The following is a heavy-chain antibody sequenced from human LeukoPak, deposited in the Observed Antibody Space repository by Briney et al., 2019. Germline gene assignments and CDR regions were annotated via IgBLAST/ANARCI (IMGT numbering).Heavy chain of an antibody. D-gene: IGHD5-18*01. CDR1: GYTFSSYW. CDR2: INSDGSST. Sequence: RSLRPSCAASGYTFSSYWMHWVRQAPGKGLVWVSRINSDGSSTRYADFVKGRFTISRDNAKNTVHLQMNSLRAEDTAVYYCAKSSGYSHGPPDYWGQGTLVTVSS. J-gene: IGHJ4*02. V-gene: IGHV3-74*01. CDR3: AKSSGYSHGPPDY.